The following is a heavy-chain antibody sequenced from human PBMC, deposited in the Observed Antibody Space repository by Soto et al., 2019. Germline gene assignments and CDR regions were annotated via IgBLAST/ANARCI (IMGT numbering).Heavy chain of an antibody. V-gene: IGHV3-48*01. D-gene: IGHD2-15*01. CDR3: ARGEDIVQGGYYYYMDV. CDR2: ISSSSSTI. CDR1: GFTFSSYS. Sequence: GGSLRLSCAASGFTFSSYSMNWVRQAPGKGLEWVSYISSSSSTIYYADSVKGRFTISRDNAKNSLYLQMNSLRAEDTAVYYCARGEDIVQGGYYYYMDVWGKGTTVTVSS. J-gene: IGHJ6*03.